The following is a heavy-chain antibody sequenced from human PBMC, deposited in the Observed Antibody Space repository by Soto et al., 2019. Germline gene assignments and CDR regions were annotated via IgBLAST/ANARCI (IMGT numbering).Heavy chain of an antibody. J-gene: IGHJ5*02. CDR3: ARAPDPRITIFGASWFDP. D-gene: IGHD3-3*01. Sequence: PSETLSLTCTVSGGSISSGDYYWSWIRQPPGKGLEWIGYIYYSGSTYYNPSLKSRVTISVDTSKNQFSLKLSSVTAADTAVYYFARAPDPRITIFGASWFDPWGQGTLVTVSS. CDR2: IYYSGST. V-gene: IGHV4-30-4*01. CDR1: GGSISSGDYY.